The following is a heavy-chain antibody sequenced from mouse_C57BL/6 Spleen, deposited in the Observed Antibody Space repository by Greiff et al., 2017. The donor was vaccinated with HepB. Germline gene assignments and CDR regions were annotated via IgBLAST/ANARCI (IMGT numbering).Heavy chain of an antibody. D-gene: IGHD1-1*01. CDR2: ISDGGSYT. CDR1: GFTFSSYA. Sequence: EVQLVESGGGLVKPGGSLKLSCAASGFTFSSYAMSWVRQTPEKRLEWVATISDGGSYTYYPDNVKGRFTISRDNAKNNLYLQMSHLKSEDTAMYYCARDRYYGLYYYAMDYWGQGTSVTVSS. V-gene: IGHV5-4*01. J-gene: IGHJ4*01. CDR3: ARDRYYGLYYYAMDY.